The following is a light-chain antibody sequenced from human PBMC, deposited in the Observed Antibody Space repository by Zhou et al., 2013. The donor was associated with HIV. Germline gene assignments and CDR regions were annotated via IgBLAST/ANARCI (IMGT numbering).Light chain of an antibody. V-gene: IGKV3-20*01. CDR3: QQYGSSRPIT. CDR2: DAS. J-gene: IGKJ5*01. Sequence: EIVLTQSPGTLSLSPGERATLSCRASQSVSSSYLAWYQQKPGQAPRLLIYDASTRATGVPVRFSGSGSGTEFTLTIAGLQSEDVAVYYCQQYGSSRPITFGQGTRLEIK. CDR1: QSVSSSY.